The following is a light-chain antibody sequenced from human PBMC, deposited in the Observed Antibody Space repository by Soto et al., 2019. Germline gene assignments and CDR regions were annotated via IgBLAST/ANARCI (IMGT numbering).Light chain of an antibody. J-gene: IGKJ2*01. CDR3: QQSYRTLLYT. V-gene: IGKV1-39*01. CDR2: AAT. Sequence: DIQMTQSPSSLSASVGDRVTITCRASQSISSYLNWYQQKPGKAPKLLIYAATSLKSGVPSRFSGSGSGTDFTPTISSLQPEDFATYYCQQSYRTLLYTFGQGTKLEIK. CDR1: QSISSY.